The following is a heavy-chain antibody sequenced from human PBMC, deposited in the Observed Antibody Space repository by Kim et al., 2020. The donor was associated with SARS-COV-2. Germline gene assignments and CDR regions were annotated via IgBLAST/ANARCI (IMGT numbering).Heavy chain of an antibody. J-gene: IGHJ4*02. D-gene: IGHD3-22*01. CDR3: ASSLRYTMIVDY. CDR2: ISGSGGST. V-gene: IGHV3-23*01. CDR1: GFTFSSYA. Sequence: GGSLRLSCAASGFTFSSYAMSWVRQAPGKGLEWVSAISGSGGSTYYADSVKGRFTISRDNSKNTLYLQMNSLRAEDTAVYYCASSLRYTMIVDYWGQGTLVTVSS.